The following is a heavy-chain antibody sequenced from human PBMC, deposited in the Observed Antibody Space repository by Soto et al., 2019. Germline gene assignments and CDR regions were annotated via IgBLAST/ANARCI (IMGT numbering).Heavy chain of an antibody. D-gene: IGHD4-17*01. J-gene: IGHJ4*02. V-gene: IGHV4-39*01. CDR2: IYYSGST. CDR1: GGSISSSSYY. CDR3: ARRNGDYSFYFDY. Sequence: SETLSLTCTVSGGSISSSSYYWGWIRQPPGKGLEWIGSIYYSGSTYYNPSLKSRVTISVDTSKNQFSLKLSSVTAADTAVYYCARRNGDYSFYFDYWGQGTLVTVSS.